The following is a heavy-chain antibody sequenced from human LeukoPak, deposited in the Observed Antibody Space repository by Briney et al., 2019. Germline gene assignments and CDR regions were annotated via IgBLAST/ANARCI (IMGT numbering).Heavy chain of an antibody. CDR1: GFTFSSYA. Sequence: GGSLRLSCAASGFTFSSYAMHWVRQAPGKGLEWVAVISYDGSNKYYADSVKGRFTISRDNSKNTLYLQMNSLRAEDTAVYYCARKDQLELAYFDYWGQGTLVTVSS. V-gene: IGHV3-30*04. D-gene: IGHD1-7*01. CDR3: ARKDQLELAYFDY. J-gene: IGHJ4*02. CDR2: ISYDGSNK.